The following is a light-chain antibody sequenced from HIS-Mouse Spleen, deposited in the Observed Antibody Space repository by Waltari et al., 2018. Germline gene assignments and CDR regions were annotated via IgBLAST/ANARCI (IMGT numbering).Light chain of an antibody. CDR2: DVS. J-gene: IGLJ1*01. Sequence: QYALTQPRSVSGSPGQSVTISCTGTSSDVGGFNYVSWYQQHPGKAPKLMIYDVSKRPSGVPDRFSGSKSGNTASLTISGLQADDEADYYCCSYAGSYTGVFGTGTKVTVL. V-gene: IGLV2-11*01. CDR1: SSDVGGFNY. CDR3: CSYAGSYTGV.